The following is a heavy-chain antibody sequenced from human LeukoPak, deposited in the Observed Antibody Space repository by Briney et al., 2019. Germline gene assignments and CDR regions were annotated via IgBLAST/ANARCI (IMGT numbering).Heavy chain of an antibody. CDR3: ARGHYDILTGLRNFDY. CDR1: GGTFSSYA. Sequence: SSVKVSCKASGGTFSSYAISWVRQAPGQGLEWMGGIIPIFGTANYARKFQGRVTITADESTSTAYMELSSLRSEDTAVYYCARGHYDILTGLRNFDYWGQGTLVTVSS. CDR2: IIPIFGTA. J-gene: IGHJ4*02. D-gene: IGHD3-9*01. V-gene: IGHV1-69*01.